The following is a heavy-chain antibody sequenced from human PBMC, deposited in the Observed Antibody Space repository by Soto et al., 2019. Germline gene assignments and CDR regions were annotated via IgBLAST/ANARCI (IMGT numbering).Heavy chain of an antibody. D-gene: IGHD3-16*01. CDR3: ARDASPLRANYFDY. CDR2: ISYDGSNK. CDR1: GFTFSSYA. V-gene: IGHV3-30-3*01. Sequence: GRSLRLSCAASGFTFSSYAMHWVRQAPGKGLEWVAVISYDGSNKYYADSVKGRFTISRDNSKNTLYLQMNSLRAEDTAVHYCARDASPLRANYFDYWGQGTLVTVSS. J-gene: IGHJ4*02.